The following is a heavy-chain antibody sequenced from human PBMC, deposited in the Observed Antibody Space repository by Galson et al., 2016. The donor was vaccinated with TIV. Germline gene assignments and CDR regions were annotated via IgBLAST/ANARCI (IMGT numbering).Heavy chain of an antibody. CDR3: TRDGRGNWKYVDYFDY. D-gene: IGHD1-7*01. J-gene: IGHJ4*02. V-gene: IGHV3-30-3*01. CDR1: GFTFDSYT. Sequence: SLRLSCAASGFTFDSYTFHWVRQTPGKGLEWVAIISHDGNNKDFADSVQGRFTISRDGSKNTVFLQMNSLRLEDTAVYYCTRDGRGNWKYVDYFDYWGQGTLVTVSS. CDR2: ISHDGNNK.